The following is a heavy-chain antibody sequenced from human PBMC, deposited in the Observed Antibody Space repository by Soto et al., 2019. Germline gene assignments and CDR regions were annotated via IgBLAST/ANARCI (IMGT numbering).Heavy chain of an antibody. CDR2: NYYTGTT. CDR3: ARVGGINWFDP. Sequence: PSETLSLTCTVSGGSISSYYWSWIRQPPGKGLEWIGYNYYTGTTNYNPSLKSRVTISVDTSKNQFSLKLSSVTTADTAVYYCARVGGINWFDPWGQGTLVTVSS. J-gene: IGHJ5*02. CDR1: GGSISSYY. V-gene: IGHV4-59*01. D-gene: IGHD3-16*01.